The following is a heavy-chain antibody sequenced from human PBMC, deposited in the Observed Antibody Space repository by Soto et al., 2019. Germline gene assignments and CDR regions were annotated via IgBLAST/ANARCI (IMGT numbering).Heavy chain of an antibody. D-gene: IGHD6-13*01. CDR2: IIPIFGTA. CDR3: AGWVRIAAAGWFDP. J-gene: IGHJ5*02. CDR1: GGTFSSYA. V-gene: IGHV1-69*12. Sequence: QVQLVQSGAEVKKPGSSVKVSCKASGGTFSSYAISWVRQAPGQGLEWMGGIIPIFGTANYAQKVQGRVTITADESTSTAYMGLSSLRSEDTAVYYCAGWVRIAAAGWFDPWGQGALVTVSS.